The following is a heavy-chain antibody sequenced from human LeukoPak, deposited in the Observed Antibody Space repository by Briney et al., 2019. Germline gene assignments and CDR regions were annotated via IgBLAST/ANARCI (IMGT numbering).Heavy chain of an antibody. CDR1: GFTFSNYW. CDR3: ARDNGVVHGVYYMDV. V-gene: IGHV3-7*01. CDR2: IKQDGSEK. J-gene: IGHJ6*03. D-gene: IGHD3-3*01. Sequence: GGSLRLSCAASGFTFSNYWMTWGRQAPGKGLEWVADIKQDGSEKLYVNSVRGRFTISRDNAKMSLFLQMNSLRAEDTAVYYCARDNGVVHGVYYMDVWGKGTTATVS.